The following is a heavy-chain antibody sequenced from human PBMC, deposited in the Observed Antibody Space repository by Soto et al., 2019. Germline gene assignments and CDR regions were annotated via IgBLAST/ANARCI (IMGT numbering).Heavy chain of an antibody. CDR1: GGSISSGAYY. V-gene: IGHV4-31*03. D-gene: IGHD1-26*01. Sequence: SETLSLTCTVSGGSISSGAYYWSWVRQHPGKGLEWIGFIYYSGSTYFSPSLKSRLTISVDTSKNQFSLKLSSVTAADTAMYYCAGATLPALYAFDFWGQGTMVTVSS. CDR2: IYYSGST. J-gene: IGHJ3*01. CDR3: AGATLPALYAFDF.